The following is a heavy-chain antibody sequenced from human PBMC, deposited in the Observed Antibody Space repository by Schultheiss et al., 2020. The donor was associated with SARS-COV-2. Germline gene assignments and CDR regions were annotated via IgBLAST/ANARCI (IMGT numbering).Heavy chain of an antibody. CDR1: GFTFHDYA. J-gene: IGHJ4*02. V-gene: IGHV3-23*01. CDR2: ISSSGGST. CDR3: AKHLDTGGYYYFDY. D-gene: IGHD3-22*01. Sequence: GESLKISCAASGFTFHDYAMHWVRQAPGKGLEWVSAISSSGGSTYYADSVKGRFTISRDNSKNTLYLQMNSLRAEDTAVFYCAKHLDTGGYYYFDYWGQGTLVTVSS.